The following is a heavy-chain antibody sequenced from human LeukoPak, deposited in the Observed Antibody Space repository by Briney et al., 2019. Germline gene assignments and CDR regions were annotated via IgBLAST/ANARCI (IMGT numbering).Heavy chain of an antibody. CDR1: GFTFSSYS. Sequence: PGGSLRLSCAASGFTFSSYSMNWARQAPGKGLEWVSSISSSSSYIYYADSVKGGFTISRDNAKNSLYLQMNSLRAEDTAVYYCARERDGFDYWGQGTLVTVSS. V-gene: IGHV3-21*01. CDR3: ARERDGFDY. J-gene: IGHJ4*02. CDR2: ISSSSSYI.